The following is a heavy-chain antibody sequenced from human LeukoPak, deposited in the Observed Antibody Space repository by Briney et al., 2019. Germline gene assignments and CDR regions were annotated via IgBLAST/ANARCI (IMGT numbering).Heavy chain of an antibody. D-gene: IGHD6-19*01. CDR1: GFTFSDYY. CDR2: IFSGGGEI. V-gene: IGHV3-53*01. Sequence: PGGSLRLSCAASGFTFSDYYMSWIRQPPGKGLEWVSSIFSGGGEIHYADSVRGRFTISRDNSKNTLYLQMNSLRAEDTAVYYCARLASSLSAVAGDHFDYWGQGTLVTVSS. CDR3: ARLASSLSAVAGDHFDY. J-gene: IGHJ4*02.